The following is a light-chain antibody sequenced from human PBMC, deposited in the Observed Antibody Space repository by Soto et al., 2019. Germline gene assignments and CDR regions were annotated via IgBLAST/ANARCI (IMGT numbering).Light chain of an antibody. CDR3: QHYNSYSRT. J-gene: IGKJ1*01. Sequence: DSQMTQSPSTRSASVCVRVTIICRASQNISTWLAWYQQTPGKAPNLLIYGASNLEDGVPSRFSGSGSGTHFTLTVTILQPDDFATYYCQHYNSYSRTFGQGTKVDIK. V-gene: IGKV1-5*02. CDR1: QNISTW. CDR2: GAS.